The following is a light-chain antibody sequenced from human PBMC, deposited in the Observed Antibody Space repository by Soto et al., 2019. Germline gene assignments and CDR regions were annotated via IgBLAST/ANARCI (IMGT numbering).Light chain of an antibody. CDR2: DAS. J-gene: IGKJ5*01. CDR3: QQYNSYRIT. Sequence: EVVLTQSPGTLSLSPGERATLSCRASQSVTSSDLAWYQQKPGQAPRLLIYDASSRATGIPDRFSGGGSGTDFTLTISSLQPDDFATYYCQQYNSYRITFGQGTRLEIK. V-gene: IGKV3-20*01. CDR1: QSVTSSD.